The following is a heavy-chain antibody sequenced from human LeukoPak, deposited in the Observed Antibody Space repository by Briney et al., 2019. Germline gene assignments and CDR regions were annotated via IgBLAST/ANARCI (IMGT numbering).Heavy chain of an antibody. J-gene: IGHJ5*01. Sequence: SGGSLRVSSAPFVFTFSSYGIHWGRQAPGKGGGWVEFTRTDGSNKHQGDSMQGRLTISRDHSRHTLYLQMHRLRVEDTAMYYCAKDWSTDWSNWFDSWSPGSLVTVYS. CDR1: VFTFSSYG. CDR2: TRTDGSNK. D-gene: IGHD3-3*01. V-gene: IGHV3-30*02. CDR3: AKDWSTDWSNWFDS.